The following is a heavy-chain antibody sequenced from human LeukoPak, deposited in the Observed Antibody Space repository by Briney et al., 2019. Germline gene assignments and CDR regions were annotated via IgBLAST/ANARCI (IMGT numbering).Heavy chain of an antibody. CDR3: AXXXXXXYQPHTLYYFDY. J-gene: IGHJ4*02. V-gene: IGHV1-18*01. CDR1: GYTFTSYG. Sequence: GASVKVSCKASGYTFTSYGISWVRQAPGQGLEWMGWISAYNGNTNYAQKLQGSVTMTTDTSTSTAYMELRSLRSDDTAVYYCAXXXXXXYQPHTLYYFDYWGQGTLVTVSS. D-gene: IGHD2-2*01. CDR2: ISAYNGNT.